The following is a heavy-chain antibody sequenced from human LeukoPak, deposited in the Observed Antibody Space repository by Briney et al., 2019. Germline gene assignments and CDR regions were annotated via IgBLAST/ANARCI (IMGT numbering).Heavy chain of an antibody. D-gene: IGHD3-3*01. Sequence: ASVKVSCKASGYTFTSYYMHWVRQAPGQGLEWMGIINPSGGSTSYAQKFQGRVTMTRDMFTSTVYMELSSLRSEDTAVYYCARDVGPILGVPTPIYWGQGTLVTVSS. J-gene: IGHJ4*02. CDR2: INPSGGST. V-gene: IGHV1-46*01. CDR1: GYTFTSYY. CDR3: ARDVGPILGVPTPIY.